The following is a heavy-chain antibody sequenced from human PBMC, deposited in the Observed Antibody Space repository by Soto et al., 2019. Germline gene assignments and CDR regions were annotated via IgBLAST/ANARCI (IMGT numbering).Heavy chain of an antibody. CDR2: VTGTGGST. V-gene: IGHV3-23*01. CDR1: GFTFSAYA. D-gene: IGHD3-10*01. CDR3: AKSLTNLRFYYLFDF. J-gene: IGHJ4*02. Sequence: GGSLRLSCAASGFTFSAYAMTWVRQAPGKGLEWVSTVTGTGGSTFYAGSVKGRFTISRDNSMSTLYLQMNSLRAEDTALYYCAKSLTNLRFYYLFDFWGRGTLVTVSS.